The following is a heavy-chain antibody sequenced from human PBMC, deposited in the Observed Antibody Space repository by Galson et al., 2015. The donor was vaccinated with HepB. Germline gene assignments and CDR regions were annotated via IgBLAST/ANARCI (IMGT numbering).Heavy chain of an antibody. Sequence: SLRLSCAASGFIFSNHYMDWVRQAPGKGLEWVARVRNKASSHTTEYAPSVKGRFTISRGDSKNSVYLQMNNLKTEDTAVYYCARGGVWGEGTTVTVSS. J-gene: IGHJ6*04. V-gene: IGHV3-72*01. CDR3: ARGGV. D-gene: IGHD1-26*01. CDR2: VRNKASSHTT. CDR1: GFIFSNHY.